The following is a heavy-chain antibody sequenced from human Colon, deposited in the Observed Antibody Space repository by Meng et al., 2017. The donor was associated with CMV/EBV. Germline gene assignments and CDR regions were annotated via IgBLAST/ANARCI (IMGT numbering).Heavy chain of an antibody. J-gene: IGHJ4*02. V-gene: IGHV1-18*01. CDR1: GFRFDIYA. Sequence: CKTSGFRFDIYATTWVRQAPGQGREWMAWVSNKNGETNYGQKFQGRVTVSRDTSTNTAYMELRSLRSDDSAVYYCARAGAEVTRSFDLWGQGTLVTVSS. CDR2: VSNKNGET. CDR3: ARAGAEVTRSFDL. D-gene: IGHD2-21*02.